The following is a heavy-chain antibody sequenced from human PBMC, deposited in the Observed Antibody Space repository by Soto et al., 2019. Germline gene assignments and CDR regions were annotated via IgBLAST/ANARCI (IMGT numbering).Heavy chain of an antibody. D-gene: IGHD2-2*01. V-gene: IGHV3-30*18. J-gene: IGHJ6*02. CDR3: AKDLTRVVPAAISKYYYYYYGMDV. Sequence: ALRLFFAASGFTFCSDVMHWGRPAPGKGVGGGGVISYDGSNKYYADSVKGRFTISRDNSKNTLYLQMNSLRAEDTAVYYCAKDLTRVVPAAISKYYYYYYGMDVWGQGTTVTVSS. CDR1: GFTFCSDV. CDR2: ISYDGSNK.